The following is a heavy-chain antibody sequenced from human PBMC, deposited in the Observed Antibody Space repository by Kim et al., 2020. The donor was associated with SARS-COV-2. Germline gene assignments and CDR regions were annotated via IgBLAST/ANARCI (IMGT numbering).Heavy chain of an antibody. V-gene: IGHV4-31*03. J-gene: IGHJ4*02. CDR3: ARNRRRDYYGSGSYYYFDY. Sequence: SETLSLTCTVSGGSISSGGYYWSWIRQHPGKGLEWIGYIYYSGSTYYNPSLKSRVTISVDTSKNQFSLKLSSVTAADTAVYYCARNRRRDYYGSGSYYYFDYWGQGTLVTVYS. CDR1: GGSISSGGYY. CDR2: IYYSGST. D-gene: IGHD3-10*01.